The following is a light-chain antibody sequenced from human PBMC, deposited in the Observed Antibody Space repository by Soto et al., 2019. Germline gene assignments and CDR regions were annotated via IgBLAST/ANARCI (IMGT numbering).Light chain of an antibody. CDR2: KNN. CDR1: SSNIGNNY. CDR3: GTWDSSLSAVV. J-gene: IGLJ2*01. Sequence: HSVLTQPPSVSAAPGQKVTISCSGSSSNIGNNYVSWYQQLPGTAPKLLIYKNNKRPSGIPDRFSGSKSGTSATLGITGLQTGDEADYYCGTWDSSLSAVVFGGGTKLTVL. V-gene: IGLV1-51*02.